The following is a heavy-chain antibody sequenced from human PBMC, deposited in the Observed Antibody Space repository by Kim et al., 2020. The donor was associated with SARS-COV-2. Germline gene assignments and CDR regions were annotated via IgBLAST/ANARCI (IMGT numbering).Heavy chain of an antibody. CDR3: AKDKGFGEF. J-gene: IGHJ4*02. CDR2: GST. V-gene: IGHV3-23*01. D-gene: IGHD3-10*01. Sequence: GSTYYADSVKGRFTISRDNSKNTLYLQMNSLRAEDTAVYYCAKDKGFGEFWGQGTLVTVSS.